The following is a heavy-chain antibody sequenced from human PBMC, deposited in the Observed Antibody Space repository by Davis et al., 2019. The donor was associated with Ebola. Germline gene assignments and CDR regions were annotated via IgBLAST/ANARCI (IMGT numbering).Heavy chain of an antibody. J-gene: IGHJ4*02. CDR3: ASFGYTSSATEL. CDR2: TNHRGRT. V-gene: IGHV4-34*01. D-gene: IGHD5-12*01. CDR1: GGSLSAYY. Sequence: PSETLSLTCDIYGGSLSAYYWTWIRQSPGKGLEWIGETNHRGRTNYKSSLQSRVTISADTSNNRVSLRLTSVTAADTAVYFCASFGYTSSATELWGPGTLVTVSS.